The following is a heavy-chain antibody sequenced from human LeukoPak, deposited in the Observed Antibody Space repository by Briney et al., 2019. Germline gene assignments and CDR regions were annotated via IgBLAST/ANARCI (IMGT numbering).Heavy chain of an antibody. D-gene: IGHD3-22*01. CDR3: ARDDKGYFDSRWTAFDI. CDR1: GASISDTA. V-gene: IGHV4-4*07. CDR2: VFSSGGT. Sequence: TSETLSLTCTVSGASISDTAWSWVRQSAGGGLEWIGRVFSSGGTLYNPSLSGRVTMSLDASKKQSSLKVASVTVADTAIYYCARDDKGYFDSRWTAFDIWGQGTVVTVSS. J-gene: IGHJ3*02.